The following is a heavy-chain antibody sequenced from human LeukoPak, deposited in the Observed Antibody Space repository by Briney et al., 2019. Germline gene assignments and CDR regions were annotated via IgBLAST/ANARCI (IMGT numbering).Heavy chain of an antibody. Sequence: ASVKVSCKASGYTFTSYYMHWVRQAPGQGLEWMGIINPSGGSTSYAQKFQGRVTMTRDMSTSTVYMELSSLRSEDTAVYYCARGLGLQHRYSSGRRLWDAFDIWGQGTMVTVSS. D-gene: IGHD6-19*01. V-gene: IGHV1-46*01. J-gene: IGHJ3*02. CDR2: INPSGGST. CDR1: GYTFTSYY. CDR3: ARGLGLQHRYSSGRRLWDAFDI.